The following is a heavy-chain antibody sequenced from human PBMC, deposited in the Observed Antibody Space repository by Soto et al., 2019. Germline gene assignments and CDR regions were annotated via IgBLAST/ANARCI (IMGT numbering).Heavy chain of an antibody. V-gene: IGHV3-23*01. CDR3: AKSGFADLEY. D-gene: IGHD1-26*01. Sequence: EVKLLESGGGLVQPGGSLRLSCAASGFAFSTYAMTWVRQAPGKGLEWVSTVSGGGDHTYYADSVRGRSTVSRDASKNTLYLHMDSLRPEDTAVYYCAKSGFADLEYWGQGALVNVSS. CDR2: VSGGGDHT. CDR1: GFAFSTYA. J-gene: IGHJ4*02.